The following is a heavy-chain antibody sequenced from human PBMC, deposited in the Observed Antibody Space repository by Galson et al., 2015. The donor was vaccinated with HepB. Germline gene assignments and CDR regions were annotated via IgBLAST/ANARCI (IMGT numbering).Heavy chain of an antibody. CDR2: IWYDGSSQ. V-gene: IGHV3-33*06. CDR3: AKNDRGSSTSCPDW. J-gene: IGHJ4*02. CDR1: GFTFSSYG. Sequence: SLRLSCAASGFTFSSYGMHWVRRAPGKGLEWVAVIWYDGSSQYYADSVKGRFTISRDNSKDTLYLQMNSLRAEDTAVYYCAKNDRGSSTSCPDWWGQGTLVTVSS. D-gene: IGHD2-2*01.